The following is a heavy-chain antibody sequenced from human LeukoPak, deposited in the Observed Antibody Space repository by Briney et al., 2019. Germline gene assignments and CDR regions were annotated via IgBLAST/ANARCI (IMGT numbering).Heavy chain of an antibody. J-gene: IGHJ4*02. Sequence: PGGSLRLSCAASGFTFSTYWMHWVRQAPGKGLEWVSCISGDSRYIYYADSVKGRSTISRDNAQNSLYLHMNSLRAEDTAVYYCARGPFSSSWSDFDYWGQGTLVTVSS. CDR2: ISGDSRYI. D-gene: IGHD6-13*01. CDR3: ARGPFSSSWSDFDY. CDR1: GFTFSTYW. V-gene: IGHV3-21*06.